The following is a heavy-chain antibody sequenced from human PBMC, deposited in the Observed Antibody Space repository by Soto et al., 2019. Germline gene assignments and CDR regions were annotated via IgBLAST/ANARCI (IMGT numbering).Heavy chain of an antibody. J-gene: IGHJ6*02. CDR3: ARDGNIVVVPAAPNYYYYYGMDV. D-gene: IGHD2-2*01. CDR1: GFTFSSYW. Sequence: QPGGSLRLSCAASGFTFSSYWMSWVRQAPGKGLEWVANIKQDGSEKYYVDSVKGRFTISRDNAKNSLYLQMNSLRAEDTAVYYCARDGNIVVVPAAPNYYYYYGMDVWGQGTTVTVSS. V-gene: IGHV3-7*01. CDR2: IKQDGSEK.